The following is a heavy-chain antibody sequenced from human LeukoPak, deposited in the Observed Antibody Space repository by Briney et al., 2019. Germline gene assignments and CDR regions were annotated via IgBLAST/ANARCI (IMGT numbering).Heavy chain of an antibody. D-gene: IGHD6-13*01. V-gene: IGHV3-53*01. J-gene: IGHJ4*02. CDR2: IYSGGNT. CDR3: ARLIAATGRLYFDH. CDR1: GFTVSSSY. Sequence: PGGSLRLSCAASGFTVSSSYMSWVRQAPGKGLEYVSVIYSGGNTYYAGSLKGRFTISRDNSKNTVYLQMNSLRAEDPAVYYCARLIAATGRLYFDHWGQGTLVTVSS.